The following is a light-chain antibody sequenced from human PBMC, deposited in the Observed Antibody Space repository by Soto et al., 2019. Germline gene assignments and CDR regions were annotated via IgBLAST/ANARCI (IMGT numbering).Light chain of an antibody. CDR3: QHYNSYSEA. Sequence: DIQMTQSPSSLSASVGDRVTITCRASQRISYYLNWFQQKPGRAPKLLIYAASSLEAGVPSRFSGSGSGTEFTLTISSLQPDDFATYYCQHYNSYSEACGQGTKVDIK. J-gene: IGKJ1*01. V-gene: IGKV1-5*01. CDR2: AAS. CDR1: QRISYY.